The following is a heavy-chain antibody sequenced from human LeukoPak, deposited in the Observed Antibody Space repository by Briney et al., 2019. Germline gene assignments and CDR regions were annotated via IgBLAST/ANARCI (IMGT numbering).Heavy chain of an antibody. J-gene: IGHJ4*02. Sequence: SETLSLTCAVSGGSISSSNWWSWVRQPPGKGLEWIGEIYHSGRTNYTPSLKSRVTISVDTSKNQVSLKLSSVTAADTAAYYCARSEINDYIKYWGQGILVTVSS. CDR2: IYHSGRT. V-gene: IGHV4-4*02. CDR3: ARSEINDYIKY. CDR1: GGSISSSNW. D-gene: IGHD3-16*01.